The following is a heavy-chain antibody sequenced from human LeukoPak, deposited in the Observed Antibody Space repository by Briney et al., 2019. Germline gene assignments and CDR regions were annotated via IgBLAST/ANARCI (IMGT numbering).Heavy chain of an antibody. D-gene: IGHD3-10*01. CDR3: VRGFRGGPFDC. CDR2: IDRKGGST. CDR1: GFTFDDYG. Sequence: GASLRLSCAASGFTFDDYGMSWVRQPPGKGLEWVSGIDRKGGSTSFADSVKGRFTISRDNARNSLFMQMSSLRAEDTAFYYCVRGFRGGPFDCWGQGTLVTVSS. V-gene: IGHV3-20*04. J-gene: IGHJ4*02.